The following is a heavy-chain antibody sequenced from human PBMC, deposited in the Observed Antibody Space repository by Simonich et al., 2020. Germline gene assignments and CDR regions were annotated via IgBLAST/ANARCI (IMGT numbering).Heavy chain of an antibody. D-gene: IGHD7-27*01. CDR1: GVTFSSYA. CDR2: ISYDGSNK. V-gene: IGHV3-30*07. CDR3: ARDRNWGWFDP. J-gene: IGHJ5*02. Sequence: QVQLVESGGGVVQPGRSLRLSCAASGVTFSSYAMHWVRQAPGKGLEWVAVISYDGSNKYYADSVKGRFTISRDNSKNTLYLQMNSLRAEDTAVYYCARDRNWGWFDPWGQGTLVTVSS.